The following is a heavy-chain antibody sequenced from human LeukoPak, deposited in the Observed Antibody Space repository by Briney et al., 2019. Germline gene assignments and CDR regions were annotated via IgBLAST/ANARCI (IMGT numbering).Heavy chain of an antibody. CDR2: IWYDGSNK. D-gene: IGHD1-26*01. CDR1: GFGFSNYG. V-gene: IGHV3-30*02. Sequence: GGSLRLSCAASGFGFSNYGMHWVRQAPGKGLEWVAHIWYDGSNKYYADSLKGRFTISRDNSKNTLFLQMNSLRTEDTAVYYCSRGERELSDYWGQGTLVTVSS. J-gene: IGHJ4*02. CDR3: SRGERELSDY.